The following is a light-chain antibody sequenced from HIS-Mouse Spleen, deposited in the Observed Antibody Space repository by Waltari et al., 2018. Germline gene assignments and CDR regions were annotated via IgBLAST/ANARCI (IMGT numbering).Light chain of an antibody. CDR1: SSDVGGYTS. J-gene: IGLJ1*01. V-gene: IGLV2-14*01. CDR2: EVS. Sequence: QSALTQPASVSGSPGQSIPISCTGTSSDVGGYTSVPWYQQHPGKAPKLMIYEVSNRPSGVSNRFSGSKSGNTASLTISGLQAEDEADYYCSSYTSSSTLVVFGTGTKVTVL. CDR3: SSYTSSSTLVV.